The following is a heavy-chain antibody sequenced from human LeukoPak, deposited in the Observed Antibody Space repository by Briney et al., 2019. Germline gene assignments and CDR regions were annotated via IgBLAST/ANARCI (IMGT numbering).Heavy chain of an antibody. CDR3: ARAPTFLVGYCGSSSCQADY. CDR1: GFTFRSYS. J-gene: IGHJ4*02. V-gene: IGHV3-21*01. Sequence: GGSLRLSCAASGFTFRSYSMNWVRQAPGEGLEWVSAIDIYYADSVKGRFTISRDNAENSLYLQMNSLRVEDTAVYYCARAPTFLVGYCGSSSCQADYWGQGTLVTVSS. D-gene: IGHD2-2*01. CDR2: IDI.